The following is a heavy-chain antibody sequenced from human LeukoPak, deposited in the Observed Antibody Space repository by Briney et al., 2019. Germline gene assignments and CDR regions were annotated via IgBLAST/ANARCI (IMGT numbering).Heavy chain of an antibody. D-gene: IGHD1-26*01. Sequence: SDSLSLTCTVSGPSISSDYWRWVRQPPGKGLEWLGYIYYGGSTHYNPPLKSRVSISVDTSKNQFSLKLSSVTAADTAVYYCARQGGDWFDPWGQGTLVTVSS. CDR3: ARQGGDWFDP. J-gene: IGHJ5*02. CDR1: GPSISSDY. CDR2: IYYGGST. V-gene: IGHV4-59*08.